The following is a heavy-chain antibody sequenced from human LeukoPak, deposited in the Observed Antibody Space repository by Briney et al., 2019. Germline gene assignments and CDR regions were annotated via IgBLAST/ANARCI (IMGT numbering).Heavy chain of an antibody. CDR2: INTDGTVT. Sequence: GGSLRLSCAASGFTFSKYWMLWVRQAPGNGLESVSRINTDGTVTTYADSVKGRFTVSRDNADNTMFLQMNSVRDEDTAVYYCATKQWLAPPPDSWGQGTPVTVSS. D-gene: IGHD6-19*01. CDR3: ATKQWLAPPPDS. J-gene: IGHJ4*02. CDR1: GFTFSKYW. V-gene: IGHV3-74*01.